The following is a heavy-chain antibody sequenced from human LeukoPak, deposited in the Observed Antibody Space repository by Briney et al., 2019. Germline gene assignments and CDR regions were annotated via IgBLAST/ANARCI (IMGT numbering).Heavy chain of an antibody. CDR2: IYSGGAT. D-gene: IGHD2-8*02. Sequence: PGGSRRLSCAASGFIVSDDYISWVRRTPGKGLEWGSVIYSGGATFYADSVKGRFTISRDNSKNTVHLQMNSLRAEDTAVYYCASGGKYCTGGACYGDWGQGTLVSVRS. CDR3: ASGGKYCTGGACYGD. V-gene: IGHV3-53*01. J-gene: IGHJ4*02. CDR1: GFIVSDDY.